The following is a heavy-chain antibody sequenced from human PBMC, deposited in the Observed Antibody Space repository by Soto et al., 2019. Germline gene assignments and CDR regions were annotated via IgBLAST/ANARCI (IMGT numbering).Heavy chain of an antibody. CDR3: ARGRSSPNFDP. D-gene: IGHD6-6*01. CDR2: LIPIFGAA. V-gene: IGHV1-69*01. CDR1: GGTFTNYV. J-gene: IGHJ5*02. Sequence: QVQLVQSGAEVRKPGSSVKVSCKISGGTFTNYVISCLRQAPGQGLEWMGGLIPIFGAANLAQKFQGRVTITADESTSTVNMELSILTSEDTAVYYCARGRSSPNFDPWGQGTLVTVSS.